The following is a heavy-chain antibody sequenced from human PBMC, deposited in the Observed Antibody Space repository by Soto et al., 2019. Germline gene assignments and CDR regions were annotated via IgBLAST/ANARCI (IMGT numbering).Heavy chain of an antibody. Sequence: QVQLVESGGGVVQPGRSLRLSCAASGFTFSSSGMHWVRQAPGKGLEWVAVISYDGRNKYYADSVKGRFTISRDNSKNTLFLQMNSLRAEDTAVYYCARGSSGSYDNWGQGTLVTVSS. CDR1: GFTFSSSG. CDR2: ISYDGRNK. CDR3: ARGSSGSYDN. V-gene: IGHV3-30*19. J-gene: IGHJ4*02. D-gene: IGHD1-26*01.